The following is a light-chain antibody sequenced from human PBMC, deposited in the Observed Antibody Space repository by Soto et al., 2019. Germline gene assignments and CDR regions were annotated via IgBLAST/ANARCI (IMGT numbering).Light chain of an antibody. CDR2: GAS. CDR1: QTIRSNY. Sequence: ETVLTQSPGTLSLSPGERATLSCRASQTIRSNYLAWYRQTPGQAPRLLIYGASNRATGIADRFSGSGSGTAFTLIISRLEPEDFAPYYCQQYGSSPWTFGQGTKVEIK. CDR3: QQYGSSPWT. V-gene: IGKV3-20*01. J-gene: IGKJ1*01.